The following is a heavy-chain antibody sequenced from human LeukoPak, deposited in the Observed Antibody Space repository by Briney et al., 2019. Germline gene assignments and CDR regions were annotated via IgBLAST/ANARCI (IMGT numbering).Heavy chain of an antibody. V-gene: IGHV1-69*05. D-gene: IGHD6-6*01. CDR3: ARDVGGIAASLPNWFDP. CDR1: GGTFSSYA. J-gene: IGHJ5*02. CDR2: IIPIFGTA. Sequence: SVKVSCKASGGTFSSYAISWVRQAPRQGLEWMGRIIPIFGTANYAQKFQGRVTITTDESTSTAYMELSSLRSEDTAVYYCARDVGGIAASLPNWFDPWGQGTLVTVSS.